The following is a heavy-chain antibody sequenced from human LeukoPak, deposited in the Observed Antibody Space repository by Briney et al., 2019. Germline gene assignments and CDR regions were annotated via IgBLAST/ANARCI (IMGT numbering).Heavy chain of an antibody. CDR3: AKDLPVGTTHPRVIGLFEY. Sequence: PGGSPRLSCAASGFTFSSYAMSWVRQAPGKGLEWVSGISASGGSTNYADSLKGRFTISRDNSKNTLYLQVSRLRAEDTAVYYCAKDLPVGTTHPRVIGLFEYWGQGTLVTVSS. CDR1: GFTFSSYA. J-gene: IGHJ4*02. D-gene: IGHD1-26*01. V-gene: IGHV3-23*01. CDR2: ISASGGST.